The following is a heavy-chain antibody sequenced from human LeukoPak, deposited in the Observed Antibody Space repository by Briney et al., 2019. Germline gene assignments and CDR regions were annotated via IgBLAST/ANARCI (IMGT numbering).Heavy chain of an antibody. V-gene: IGHV3-7*01. CDR2: IKQDESEK. D-gene: IGHD5-24*01. CDR3: ARDVEGSLDY. Sequence: AGGSLSLSCTASGFTFSNYWMAWVRQAPGKGPEWVANIKQDESEKYYVDSVKGRFTISRDNAKKSLYLQMNSLRVDDTAVYYCARDVEGSLDYWGQGTLVTVSS. CDR1: GFTFSNYW. J-gene: IGHJ4*02.